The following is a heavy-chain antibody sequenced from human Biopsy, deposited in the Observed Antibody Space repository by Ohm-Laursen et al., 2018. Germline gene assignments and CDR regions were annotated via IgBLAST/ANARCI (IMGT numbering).Heavy chain of an antibody. CDR2: IHGSGRT. V-gene: IGHV3-66*01. J-gene: IGHJ4*02. D-gene: IGHD3-16*01. CDR3: AGAGGHSF. Sequence: GSLRLSCAASKFNVDRNHMNWVRQAPGKGLEWVSMIHGSGRTDYADSVKGRFTVSRDNSKDTVYLQMNALRVDDTAMYYCAGAGGHSFWGQGALVTVSS. CDR1: KFNVDRNH.